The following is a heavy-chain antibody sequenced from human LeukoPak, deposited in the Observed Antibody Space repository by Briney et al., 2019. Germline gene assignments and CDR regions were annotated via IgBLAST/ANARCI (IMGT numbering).Heavy chain of an antibody. D-gene: IGHD5-24*01. Sequence: GGSLRLSCAASGFTFSNAWMSWVRQAPGKGLEWVGRIKSKTDGGTTDYAAPVKGRFTISRDDSKNTLYLQMNSLKTEDTAVYYCTTEMATMDPWFDPWGQGTLVTVSS. CDR3: TTEMATMDPWFDP. CDR1: GFTFSNAW. J-gene: IGHJ5*02. V-gene: IGHV3-15*01. CDR2: IKSKTDGGTT.